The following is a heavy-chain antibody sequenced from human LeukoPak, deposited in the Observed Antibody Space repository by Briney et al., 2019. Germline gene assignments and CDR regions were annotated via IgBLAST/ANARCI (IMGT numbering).Heavy chain of an antibody. CDR1: GFTFSSYG. CDR2: ISYDGSNK. Sequence: HPGGSLRLSCAASGFTFSSYGMHWVRQAPGKGLEWVAVISYDGSNKYYADSVKGRFTISRDNSKNTLYLQMNSLRAEDTAVYYCAKDCEGSFFDYWGQGTLVTVSS. D-gene: IGHD2-21*01. J-gene: IGHJ4*02. CDR3: AKDCEGSFFDY. V-gene: IGHV3-30*18.